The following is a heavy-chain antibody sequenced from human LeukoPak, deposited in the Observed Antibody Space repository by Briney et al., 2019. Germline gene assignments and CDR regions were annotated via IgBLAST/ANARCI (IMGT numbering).Heavy chain of an antibody. CDR1: GGSISSSSYY. D-gene: IGHD6-19*01. J-gene: IGHJ4*02. CDR2: IYYSGST. V-gene: IGHV4-39*07. Sequence: PSETLSLTCTVSGGSISSSSYYWGWIRQPPGKGLEWIGSIYYSGSTYYNPSLKSRVTISVDTSKNQFSLKLSSVTAADTAVYYCARDSQWLVPRWGQGTLVTVSS. CDR3: ARDSQWLVPR.